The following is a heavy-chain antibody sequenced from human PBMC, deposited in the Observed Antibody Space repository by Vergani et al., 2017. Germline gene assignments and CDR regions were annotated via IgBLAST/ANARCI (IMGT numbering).Heavy chain of an antibody. CDR3: ARDPTYYYGSGDAFDI. Sequence: QVQLVQSGAEVKKPGSSVKVSCKASGGTFSSYTISWVRQAPGQGLEWMGRIIPILGIANYAQKFQGRVTITADKSTSTAYMELSNLRSEDTAVYYCARDPTYYYGSGDAFDIWGQGTMVTVSS. CDR1: GGTFSSYT. D-gene: IGHD3-10*01. CDR2: IIPILGIA. V-gene: IGHV1-69*08. J-gene: IGHJ3*02.